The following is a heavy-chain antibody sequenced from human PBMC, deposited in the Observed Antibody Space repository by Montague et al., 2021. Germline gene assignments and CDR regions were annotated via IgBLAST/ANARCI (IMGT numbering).Heavy chain of an antibody. CDR3: AGVAAWGYCDTSGTNWFDP. J-gene: IGHJ5*02. CDR1: GGSISSNNW. CDR2: IFHNGST. Sequence: SETLFLTCAVSGGSISSNNWWTCFSQPPGKGLEWIVEIFHNGSTTYSPSLKSRVTISMDKSKNQFSLKLTSVTAADTAVYYCAGVAAWGYCDTSGTNWFDPWGQGTLVTVSS. V-gene: IGHV4-4*02. D-gene: IGHD3-22*01.